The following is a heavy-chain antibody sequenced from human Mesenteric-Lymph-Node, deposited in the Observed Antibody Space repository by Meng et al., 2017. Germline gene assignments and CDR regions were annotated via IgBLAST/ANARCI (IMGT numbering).Heavy chain of an antibody. CDR3: ARGGDSGYVPFDY. J-gene: IGHJ4*02. CDR2: ISSSGSTI. V-gene: IGHV3-11*01. Sequence: GESLKISCAASGFTFSDYYMSWIRQAPGKGLGWGSYISSSGSTIYYAESVKGRFTISRDNAKNSLYLQMNSLRAEDTAVYYWARGGDSGYVPFDYWGQGTLVTVSS. CDR1: GFTFSDYY. D-gene: IGHD5-12*01.